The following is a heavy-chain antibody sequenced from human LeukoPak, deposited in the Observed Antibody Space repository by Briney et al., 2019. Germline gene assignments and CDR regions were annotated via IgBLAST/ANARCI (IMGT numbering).Heavy chain of an antibody. CDR2: ICYSGST. CDR3: ARLSPYPGVWASDF. D-gene: IGHD6-13*01. CDR1: GGSLSSYY. Sequence: SETLSLTCTVSGGSLSSYYWSWTRQPPGKALEWIGYICYSGSTNYNPSLKSRVTISVDTSKDQFSLKLSSVTAADTAVYYCARLSPYPGVWASDFWGQGTLVSVSS. J-gene: IGHJ4*01. V-gene: IGHV4-59*08.